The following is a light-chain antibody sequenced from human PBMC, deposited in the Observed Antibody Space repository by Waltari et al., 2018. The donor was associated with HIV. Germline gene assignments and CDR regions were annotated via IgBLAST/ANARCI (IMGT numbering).Light chain of an antibody. CDR1: KLGDKY. V-gene: IGLV3-1*01. CDR2: QDK. J-gene: IGLJ2*01. Sequence: SYELSQPPSVSVSPGQTATITCSGHKLGDKYAPWYQQKPGQSPVLVIYQDKRRPSGIPERFSGSNSGNTATLTISGTQPLDEADYYCQAWDSSIVGFGGGTKLTVL. CDR3: QAWDSSIVG.